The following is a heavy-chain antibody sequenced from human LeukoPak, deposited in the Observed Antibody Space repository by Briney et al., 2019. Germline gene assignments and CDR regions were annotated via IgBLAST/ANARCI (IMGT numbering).Heavy chain of an antibody. Sequence: GGSLRLSCAASGVTFSVYCMSWVRQAPGKGLEWVANIKQDGSDKYYVDSVKGRFTISRDNAKNSLYLQMNSLRAEDTAVYYCARRAVDNSYYYYMDVWGKGTTVTVSS. V-gene: IGHV3-7*01. CDR2: IKQDGSDK. CDR3: ARRAVDNSYYYYMDV. J-gene: IGHJ6*03. D-gene: IGHD6-19*01. CDR1: GVTFSVYC.